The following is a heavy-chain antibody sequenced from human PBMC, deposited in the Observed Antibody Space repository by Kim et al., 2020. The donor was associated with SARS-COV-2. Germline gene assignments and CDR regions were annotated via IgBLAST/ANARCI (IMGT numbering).Heavy chain of an antibody. Sequence: SETLSLTCTVSGGSISSYSWSWIRQPPGKGLEWIGYTYYSGSTNYNPSLKSRVTISVDTSKNQFSLKLSSVTAADTAMYYCARDRIGYRSSISCSLHFDYWGQGTLVTVSS. CDR3: ARDRIGYRSSISCSLHFDY. J-gene: IGHJ4*02. CDR2: TYYSGST. D-gene: IGHD2-2*01. CDR1: GGSISSYS. V-gene: IGHV4-59*01.